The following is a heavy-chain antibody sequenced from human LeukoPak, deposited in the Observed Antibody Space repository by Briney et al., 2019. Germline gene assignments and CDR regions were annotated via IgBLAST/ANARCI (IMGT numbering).Heavy chain of an antibody. J-gene: IGHJ4*02. CDR2: ISSTSYYI. CDR1: GFTFSSYS. V-gene: IGHV3-21*01. Sequence: NPGGSLRPSCAASGFTFSSYSMNWVRQAPGKGLEWVSSISSTSYYIYYADSVKGRFTISRDNAKNSLYLQMNSLRAEDTAVYYCARVPGDYWGQGTLVTVSS. CDR3: ARVPGDY.